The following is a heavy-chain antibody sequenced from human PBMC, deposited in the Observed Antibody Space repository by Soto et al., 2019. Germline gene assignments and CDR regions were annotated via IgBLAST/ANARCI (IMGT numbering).Heavy chain of an antibody. Sequence: GGSLRLSCAASGFTFSYYAMHWVRQAPGKGLEYVSVIGADGGNTYYANSVKGRFTISRDDSRNTLYLQMGSLRTEDTAVYYCAREPPTCGSDCYFLDYWGQGTLVTVSS. CDR3: AREPPTCGSDCYFLDY. CDR2: IGADGGNT. CDR1: GFTFSYYA. V-gene: IGHV3-64*01. D-gene: IGHD2-21*02. J-gene: IGHJ4*02.